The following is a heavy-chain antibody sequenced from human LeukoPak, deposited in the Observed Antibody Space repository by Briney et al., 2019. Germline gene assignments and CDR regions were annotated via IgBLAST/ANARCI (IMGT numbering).Heavy chain of an antibody. CDR1: GYTLTELS. Sequence: ASVKVSCKVSGYTLTELSMHWVRQAPGKGLEWMGGFDPEDGETIHAQKFQGRVTMTEDTSTDTAYMELSSLRSEDTAVYYCATRQDIVVAPAAQRLMDYYYYYMDVWGKGTTVTVSS. V-gene: IGHV1-24*01. J-gene: IGHJ6*03. D-gene: IGHD2-2*01. CDR2: FDPEDGET. CDR3: ATRQDIVVAPAAQRLMDYYYYYMDV.